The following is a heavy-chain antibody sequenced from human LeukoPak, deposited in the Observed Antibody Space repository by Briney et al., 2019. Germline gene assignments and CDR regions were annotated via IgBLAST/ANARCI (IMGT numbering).Heavy chain of an antibody. CDR1: GFALRSYT. CDR3: ARVAVAGPTGWFDS. V-gene: IGHV3-21*01. J-gene: IGHJ5*01. D-gene: IGHD6-19*01. Sequence: PGGSLRLSCAASGFALRSYTVTWVRQAPGKGLEWVSSISSTSAYIYYAESVKGRFSISRDNVDNVVHLQMSSLRNEDTALYYCARVAVAGPTGWFDSWGQGTLVTVSS. CDR2: ISSTSAYI.